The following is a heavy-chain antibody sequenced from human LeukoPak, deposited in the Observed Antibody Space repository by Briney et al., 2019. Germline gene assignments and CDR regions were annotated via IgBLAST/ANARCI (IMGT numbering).Heavy chain of an antibody. J-gene: IGHJ4*02. CDR1: GYTFTGYY. V-gene: IGHV1-2*02. CDR2: INPNSGGT. D-gene: IGHD6-13*01. Sequence: ASVKVSCKASGYTFTGYYMHWVRQAPGQGLEWMGWINPNSGGTNYAQKFQGRITMTRDTSISTAYMELSRLRSDDTAVYYCARDSGSSWDFDYWGQGTLVTVSS. CDR3: ARDSGSSWDFDY.